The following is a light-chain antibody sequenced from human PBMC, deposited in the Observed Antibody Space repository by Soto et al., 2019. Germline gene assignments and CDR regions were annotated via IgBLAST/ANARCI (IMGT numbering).Light chain of an antibody. CDR2: GAS. CDR1: HRVSSNN. J-gene: IGKJ1*01. Sequence: EMLLTKAPGTLTLSPWERATLPWGASHRVSSNNLVWYEQKPGQAPRCLINGASSRGAGIPDRVSGSGSGTDVSLTISRLEAEDFGVYYCRQYVGTPATFGQGTKVDIK. V-gene: IGKV3-20*01. CDR3: RQYVGTPAT.